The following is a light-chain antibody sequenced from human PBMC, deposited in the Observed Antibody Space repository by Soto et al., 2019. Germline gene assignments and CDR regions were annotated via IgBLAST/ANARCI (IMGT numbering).Light chain of an antibody. CDR1: SSDVGAYNY. V-gene: IGLV2-14*01. J-gene: IGLJ1*01. CDR2: DVS. CDR3: SSYTSSSTPYV. Sequence: QSALTQPASVSGSPGQSITISCTGTSSDVGAYNYVSWYQQHPGKAPKLMIYDVSNRPSGVSNRFSGSKSGNTASLTISGLQAEDEADYYCSSYTSSSTPYVFGIGTKVTVL.